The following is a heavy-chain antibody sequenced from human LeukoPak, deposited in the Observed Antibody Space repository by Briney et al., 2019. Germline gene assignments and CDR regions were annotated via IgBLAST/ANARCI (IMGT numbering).Heavy chain of an antibody. V-gene: IGHV3-53*01. J-gene: IGHJ4*02. CDR3: AVTGDYYDSRGYYYYFDY. CDR2: IYSGGST. CDR1: GFTVSSNY. D-gene: IGHD3-22*01. Sequence: GGSLRLSCAASGFTVSSNYMSWVRQAPGKGLEWVSVIYSGGSTYYADSVKGRFTISRDNSKNTLYLQMNSLRAEDTAVYYCAVTGDYYDSRGYYYYFDYWGQGTLVTVSS.